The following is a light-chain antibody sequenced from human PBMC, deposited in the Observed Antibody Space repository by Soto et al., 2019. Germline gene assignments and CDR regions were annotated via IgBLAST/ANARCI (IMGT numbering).Light chain of an antibody. CDR2: SDN. Sequence: QPVLTQPPSASGTPGQRVTISCSGSSSNIGSNTVNWYQQLPGTAPKLLIYSDNQWPSGVPDRFSGSKSGTSASLAISGLQSEDEADYYCAVWDDSLNAVVFGGGTKLTVL. V-gene: IGLV1-44*01. J-gene: IGLJ2*01. CDR3: AVWDDSLNAVV. CDR1: SSNIGSNT.